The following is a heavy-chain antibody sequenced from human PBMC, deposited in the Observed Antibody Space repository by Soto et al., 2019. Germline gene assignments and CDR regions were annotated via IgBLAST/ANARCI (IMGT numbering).Heavy chain of an antibody. Sequence: ELQLVQSGGGLVKPGGSLRLSCADSGFSFSIYTMNWVRQAPGKGLEWVSSIDSSSSTIYYADSVKGRFTISRDNAKNSLYLQMNSLRAEDTAVYYCASARVVTTSPDIYWGQGTLVTVSS. CDR1: GFSFSIYT. D-gene: IGHD2-21*02. CDR2: IDSSSSTI. CDR3: ASARVVTTSPDIY. V-gene: IGHV3-21*01. J-gene: IGHJ4*02.